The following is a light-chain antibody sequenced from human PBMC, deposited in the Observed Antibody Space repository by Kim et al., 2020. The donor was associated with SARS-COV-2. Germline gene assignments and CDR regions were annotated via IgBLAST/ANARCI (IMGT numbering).Light chain of an antibody. CDR3: NSRDSSGNHHYV. CDR1: SLRSYY. J-gene: IGLJ1*01. CDR2: GKN. V-gene: IGLV3-19*01. Sequence: SSELTQDPAVSVALGQTVRITCQGDSLRSYYASWYQQKPGQAPVLVIYGKNNRPSGIPDRFSGSSSGNIASLTITGAQAEDEADYYCNSRDSSGNHHYVF.